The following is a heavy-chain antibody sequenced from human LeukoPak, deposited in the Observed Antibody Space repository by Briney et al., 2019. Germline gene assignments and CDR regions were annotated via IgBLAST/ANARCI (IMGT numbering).Heavy chain of an antibody. CDR3: ARPKMGATSPALL. CDR1: GFTFSIYG. J-gene: IGHJ4*02. V-gene: IGHV3-23*01. Sequence: GGSLRLSCAASGFTFSIYGMSWVRQAPGKGLEWVSAISGSGANTYYADSVKGRFTISRDNSKNTLYLQMNSLRAEDTAVYYCARPKMGATSPALLWGQGTLVTVSS. D-gene: IGHD1-26*01. CDR2: ISGSGANT.